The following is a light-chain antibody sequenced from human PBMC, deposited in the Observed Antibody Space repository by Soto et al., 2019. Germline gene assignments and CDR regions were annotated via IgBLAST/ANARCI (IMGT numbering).Light chain of an antibody. V-gene: IGLV1-40*01. CDR1: SSNIGTIYD. CDR2: DNS. CDR3: QSYDSSLSGYV. J-gene: IGLJ1*01. Sequence: QSVLTQPPSVSEAPGQRVTISCTGSSSNIGTIYDVHWYQQLPGTAPKLLIYDNSSRPSGVPDRFSGSKSGTSASLAITGLQAEDEADYYCQSYDSSLSGYVFGTGTKVTVL.